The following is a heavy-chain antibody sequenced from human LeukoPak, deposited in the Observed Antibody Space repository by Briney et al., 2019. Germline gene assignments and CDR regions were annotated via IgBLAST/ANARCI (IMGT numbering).Heavy chain of an antibody. J-gene: IGHJ4*02. Sequence: ASVKVSCKASGGTFSSYAISWVRQAPGQGLEWMGWISAYNGNTNYAQKLQGRVTMTTDTSTSTAYMELRSLRSDDTAVYYCARDKVRYSSSSPYDYWGQGTLVTVSS. CDR2: ISAYNGNT. CDR3: ARDKVRYSSSSPYDY. V-gene: IGHV1-18*01. CDR1: GGTFSSYA. D-gene: IGHD6-6*01.